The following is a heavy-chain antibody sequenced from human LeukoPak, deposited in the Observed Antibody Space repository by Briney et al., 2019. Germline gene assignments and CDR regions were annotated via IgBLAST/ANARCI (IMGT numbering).Heavy chain of an antibody. CDR1: GFTFSSYA. CDR3: AKSGSLAGGYRAIAMAGPVLPYFDY. J-gene: IGHJ4*02. CDR2: ISDSGGST. V-gene: IGHV3-23*01. D-gene: IGHD6-19*01. Sequence: GGSLRLSCAASGFTFSSYAMSWVRQAPGKGLEWVFAISDSGGSTYSADSVRGRFTISRDNSKNTLYLKMNSLRAEDTAVYYCAKSGSLAGGYRAIAMAGPVLPYFDYWGQGTLVTVSS.